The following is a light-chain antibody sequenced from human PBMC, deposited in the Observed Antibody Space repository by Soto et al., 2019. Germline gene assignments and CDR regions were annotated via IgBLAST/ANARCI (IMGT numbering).Light chain of an antibody. V-gene: IGKV3-20*01. Sequence: EVALTQYPGTLSLSPGARATLSCRASQSIANNYLTWYQQKPGQAPRVLIYDASTRAAGIPDRFSGSGSGTDFTLTISRLEPEDSAVYYCQQYGGSPWTFGQGTKVDIK. CDR2: DAS. CDR1: QSIANNY. J-gene: IGKJ1*01. CDR3: QQYGGSPWT.